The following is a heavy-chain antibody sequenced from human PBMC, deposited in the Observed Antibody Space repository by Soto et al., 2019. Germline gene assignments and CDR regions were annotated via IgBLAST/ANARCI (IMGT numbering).Heavy chain of an antibody. CDR2: SRDKVNSYST. V-gene: IGHV3-72*01. D-gene: IGHD1-7*01. Sequence: EVQLVESGGGLVQPGGSLRLSCAGSGFTFSDYYIDWVRQAPGKGLEWVGRSRDKVNSYSTDYAASVKGRFTVSRDASKNSLYLQMNSLKTEDTALYYCTRSITGTTSSDYWGQGTLVTVSS. CDR3: TRSITGTTSSDY. CDR1: GFTFSDYY. J-gene: IGHJ4*02.